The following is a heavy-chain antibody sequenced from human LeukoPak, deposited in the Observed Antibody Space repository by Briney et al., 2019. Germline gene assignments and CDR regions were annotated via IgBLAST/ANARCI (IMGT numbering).Heavy chain of an antibody. D-gene: IGHD2-15*01. CDR3: ARRHGRCSDGSCYYPDY. CDR1: GYTFTRYD. V-gene: IGHV1-8*01. J-gene: IGHJ4*02. CDR2: MNPNSGNT. Sequence: GASVKVSCKASGYTFTRYDINWVRQATGQGLEWMGWMNPNSGNTGCAQKFQGRVTMTRNSSITTAYMELSSLRSEDTAVYYCARRHGRCSDGSCYYPDYWGQGTLVTVSS.